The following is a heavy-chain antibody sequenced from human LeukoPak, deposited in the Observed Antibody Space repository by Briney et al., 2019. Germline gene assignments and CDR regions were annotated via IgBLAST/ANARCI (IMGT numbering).Heavy chain of an antibody. CDR2: ISGSGGST. CDR1: GFTFSSYA. D-gene: IGHD6-13*01. J-gene: IGHJ4*02. V-gene: IGHV3-23*01. Sequence: GSLRLSCAASGFTFSSYAMSWVRQAPGKGLEWVSAISGSGGSTYYAESVKGRFTISRDNSKNTLYLQMNSLRAEDTAVYYRAKGRYSSSWYVFDYWGQGTLVTVSS. CDR3: AKGRYSSSWYVFDY.